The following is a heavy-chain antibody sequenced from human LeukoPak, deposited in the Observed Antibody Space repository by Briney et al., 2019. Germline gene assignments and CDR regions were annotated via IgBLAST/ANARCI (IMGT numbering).Heavy chain of an antibody. CDR1: GFTFSSYS. CDR3: ARDALSAARWEANWFDP. J-gene: IGHJ5*02. CDR2: ISSSSSYI. Sequence: PGGSLRPSRAASGFTFSSYSMNWVRQAPGKGLEWVSSISSSSSYIYYADSVKGRFTISRDNAKNSLYLQMNSLRAEDTAVYYCARDALSAARWEANWFDPWGQGTLVTVSS. V-gene: IGHV3-21*01. D-gene: IGHD6-6*01.